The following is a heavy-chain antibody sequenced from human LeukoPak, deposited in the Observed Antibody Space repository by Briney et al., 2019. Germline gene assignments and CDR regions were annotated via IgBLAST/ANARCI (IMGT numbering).Heavy chain of an antibody. V-gene: IGHV3-23*01. J-gene: IGHJ4*02. CDR1: GFTFSSHA. Sequence: GGSLRLSCGASGFTFSSHAMSWVRQTPERGLEWVSAITGGGDSAYYPDSVKGRFTISRDNSKSTLYLQMNNLGAEDTALYYCVSGDTGSGYYYWGQGTLVTVSS. CDR3: VSGDTGSGYYY. CDR2: ITGGGDSA. D-gene: IGHD3-22*01.